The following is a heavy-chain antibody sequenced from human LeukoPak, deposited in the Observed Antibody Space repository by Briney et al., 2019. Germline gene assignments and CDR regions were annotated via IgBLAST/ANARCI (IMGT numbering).Heavy chain of an antibody. CDR1: GFTFSGYS. CDR3: AKGASKGGYDYGTFDY. Sequence: GGSLRLSCAASGFTFSGYSMNWVRQAPGKGLEWVSSISSTSTYIYYADSVKGRFTISRDNSKNTLYLQMNSLRAEDTAVYYCAKGASKGGYDYGTFDYWGQGTLVTVSS. V-gene: IGHV3-21*04. D-gene: IGHD5-12*01. CDR2: ISSTSTYI. J-gene: IGHJ4*02.